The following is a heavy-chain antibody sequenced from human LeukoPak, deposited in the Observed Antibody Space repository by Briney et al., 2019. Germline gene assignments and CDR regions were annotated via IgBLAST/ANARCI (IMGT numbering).Heavy chain of an antibody. Sequence: SETLSLTCTVSGGSISSYYWSWIRQPPGKGLEWIGYIYYSGSTNYNPSLKSRVTILVDTSKNQFSLKLSSVTAADTAVYYCAREAVAADGGFFDYWGQGALVTVSS. CDR1: GGSISSYY. J-gene: IGHJ4*02. V-gene: IGHV4-59*01. CDR2: IYYSGST. D-gene: IGHD6-19*01. CDR3: AREAVAADGGFFDY.